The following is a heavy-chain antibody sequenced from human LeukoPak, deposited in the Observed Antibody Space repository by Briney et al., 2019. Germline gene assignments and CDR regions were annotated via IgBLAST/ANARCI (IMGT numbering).Heavy chain of an antibody. D-gene: IGHD2-15*01. CDR1: GGSISRSSYY. Sequence: SETLSLTCSVSGGSISRSSYYWGWIRQPPGKGLEWIGSFSYSGSTYYNPSLKSRVTISVDTSKNQFSLKLSSVTAADTAVYYCTRGAPGWSHDYWGQGTLVPVSS. J-gene: IGHJ4*02. V-gene: IGHV4-39*07. CDR3: TRGAPGWSHDY. CDR2: FSYSGST.